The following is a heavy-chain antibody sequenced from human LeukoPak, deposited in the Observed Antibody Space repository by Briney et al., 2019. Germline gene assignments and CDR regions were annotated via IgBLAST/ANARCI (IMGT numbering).Heavy chain of an antibody. V-gene: IGHV4-39*07. CDR1: GGSISSNSYY. D-gene: IGHD5-18*01. J-gene: IGHJ3*02. Sequence: ASETLSLTCTVSGGSISSNSYYWGWIRQPPGKGLEWIGTIYYSGSPYYNPSLKSRVTISLDTSKNQFSLKLNSVTAADTAVYYCARGWGYSYGDDAFDIWGQGTMVPVSS. CDR3: ARGWGYSYGDDAFDI. CDR2: IYYSGSP.